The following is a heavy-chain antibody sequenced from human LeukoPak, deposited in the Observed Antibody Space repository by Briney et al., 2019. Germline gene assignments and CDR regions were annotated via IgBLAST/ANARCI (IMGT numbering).Heavy chain of an antibody. CDR1: GFTFSSYN. D-gene: IGHD6-19*01. CDR3: ATGSYSSGANN. CDR2: ISSNGKTI. Sequence: GGSLRLSCATSGFTFSSYNMNWVRQAPGKGLEWVSFISSNGKTIHYADSVKGRFTISRDNAKNSLYLQMDSLGDDDTAVYHCATGSYSSGANNWGQGTLVTVSS. J-gene: IGHJ4*02. V-gene: IGHV3-48*02.